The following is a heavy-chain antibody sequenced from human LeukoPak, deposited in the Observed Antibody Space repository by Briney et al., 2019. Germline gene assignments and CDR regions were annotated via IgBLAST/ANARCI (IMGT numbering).Heavy chain of an antibody. CDR2: INPSGGST. CDR3: ARVRAARRDAFDI. J-gene: IGHJ3*02. D-gene: IGHD6-6*01. V-gene: IGHV1-46*01. Sequence: ASVKVSCKASGYTFTSYYMHWVRQAPGQGLEWMGIINPSGGSTSYAQKFQGRVTMTRDTSINTAYMELSRLRSDDTAVYYCARVRAARRDAFDIWGQGTMVTVSS. CDR1: GYTFTSYY.